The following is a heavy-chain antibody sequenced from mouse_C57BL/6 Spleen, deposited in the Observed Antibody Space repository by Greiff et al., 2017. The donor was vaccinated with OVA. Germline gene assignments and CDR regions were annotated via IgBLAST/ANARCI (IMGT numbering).Heavy chain of an antibody. V-gene: IGHV2-9-1*01. CDR3: ARNFDYDGDYYAMDY. J-gene: IGHJ4*01. CDR2: IWTGGGT. CDR1: GFSLTSYA. Sequence: VMLVESGPGLVAPSQSLSITCTVSGFSLTSYAISWVRQPPGKGLEWLGVIWTGGGTNYNSALKSRLSISKDNSKSQVFLKMNSLQTDDTARYYGARNFDYDGDYYAMDYWGQGTSVTVSS. D-gene: IGHD2-4*01.